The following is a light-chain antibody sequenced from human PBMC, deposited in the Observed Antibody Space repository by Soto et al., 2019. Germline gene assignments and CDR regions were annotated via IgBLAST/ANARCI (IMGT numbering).Light chain of an antibody. V-gene: IGLV1-44*01. CDR1: SSNIGSNT. CDR2: SNN. CDR3: AAWDDRLNGPYVV. J-gene: IGLJ2*01. Sequence: QSVLTQPPSASGTPGQRVTISCSGSSSNIGSNTVNWYQQLPGTAPKLLIYSNNQRPSGVPDRFSGSKSGTSASLAISGLQSEDEADYYCAAWDDRLNGPYVVFGGGTKLTVL.